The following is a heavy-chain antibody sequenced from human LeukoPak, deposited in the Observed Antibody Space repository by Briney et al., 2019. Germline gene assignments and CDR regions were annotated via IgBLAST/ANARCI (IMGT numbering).Heavy chain of an antibody. Sequence: PSETLSLTCAVYGGSFSGYYWSWIRQPPGKGLEWIGSIYYSGSTYYNPSLKSRVTISVDTSKNQFSLKLSSVTAADTAVYYCAREPPSGSLSSLDWFDPWGQGTLVTVSS. CDR2: IYYSGST. CDR3: AREPPSGSLSSLDWFDP. D-gene: IGHD1-26*01. J-gene: IGHJ5*02. CDR1: GGSFSGYY. V-gene: IGHV4-34*01.